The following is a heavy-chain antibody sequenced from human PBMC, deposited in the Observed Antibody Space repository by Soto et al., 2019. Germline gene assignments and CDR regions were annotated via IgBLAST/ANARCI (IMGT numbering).Heavy chain of an antibody. CDR3: ARAERGTATTVVDAFDI. Sequence: QVQLQQWGAGLLKPSETLSLTCAVYGGSVSSGSCYWSWIRQPPGKGLEWIGEMSHGGGTHFNPSLKSRVTTSVDTSKNQSSLTVRFVTAADTALYYCARAERGTATTVVDAFDIWGPGTMVTVSS. J-gene: IGHJ3*02. V-gene: IGHV4-34*01. CDR2: MSHGGGT. D-gene: IGHD1-1*01. CDR1: GGSVSSGSCY.